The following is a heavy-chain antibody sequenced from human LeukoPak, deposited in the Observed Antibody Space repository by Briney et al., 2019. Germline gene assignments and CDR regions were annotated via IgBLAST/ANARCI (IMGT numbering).Heavy chain of an antibody. D-gene: IGHD3-3*01. CDR2: IRSKANSYAT. CDR1: GFTLSGSV. Sequence: GGSLRLSCAASGFTLSGSVMHWVRQASREGLEWVGRIRSKANSYATASAASVKGRFTISRDDSKNTEYLQMNSLKTEDTAVYYCTTPLTIFGVVIDDYWGQGTLVTVSS. CDR3: TTPLTIFGVVIDDY. J-gene: IGHJ4*02. V-gene: IGHV3-73*01.